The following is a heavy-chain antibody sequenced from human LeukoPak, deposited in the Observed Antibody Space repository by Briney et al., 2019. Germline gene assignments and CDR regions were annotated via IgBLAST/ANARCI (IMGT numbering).Heavy chain of an antibody. Sequence: GGSLRLSCAASGFTFSSYWMHWVRQAPGKGLVWVSRINSDGSSTSYADSVKGRFTISRDNSKNSLYLQMNSLRTEDTALYYCAKGSLNPYYYYYMDVWGKGTTVTVSS. D-gene: IGHD3-9*01. V-gene: IGHV3-74*01. CDR1: GFTFSSYW. CDR3: AKGSLNPYYYYYMDV. J-gene: IGHJ6*03. CDR2: INSDGSST.